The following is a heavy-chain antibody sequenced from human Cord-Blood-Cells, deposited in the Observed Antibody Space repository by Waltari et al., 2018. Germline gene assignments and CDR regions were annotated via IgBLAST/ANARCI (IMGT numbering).Heavy chain of an antibody. V-gene: IGHV4-39*01. CDR3: ARQEGSSSGDAFDI. CDR1: GGPISTSSYY. J-gene: IGHJ3*02. CDR2: IYYSGST. Sequence: QLQLQESGPGLVKPSETLSLTCTVSGGPISTSSYYWGWIRQPPGKGLGWSGSIYYSGSTYDNPSPKGGVTISVDTSKNQFSLKLSAVTAADTAVYYCARQEGSSSGDAFDIWGQGTMVTVSS. D-gene: IGHD6-6*01.